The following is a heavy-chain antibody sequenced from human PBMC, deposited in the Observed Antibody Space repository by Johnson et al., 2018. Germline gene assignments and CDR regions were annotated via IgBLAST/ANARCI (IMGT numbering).Heavy chain of an antibody. Sequence: VQLQESGGGLVQPGGSLRLSCTASGFTFSDHYMDWVRQAPGKGLEWVGRSGNKAYSHPPAYAASVRGRWTISSDDSKSSLYLQLDNLKTEDTAVYYCAKSPGPWNYPLKYAYYGMDVWGQGTPVTVSS. CDR2: SGNKAYSHPP. V-gene: IGHV3-72*01. J-gene: IGHJ6*02. CDR1: GFTFSDHY. CDR3: AKSPGPWNYPLKYAYYGMDV. D-gene: IGHD1-7*01.